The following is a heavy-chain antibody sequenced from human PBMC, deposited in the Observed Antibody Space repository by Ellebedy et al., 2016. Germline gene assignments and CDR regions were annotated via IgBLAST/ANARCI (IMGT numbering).Heavy chain of an antibody. CDR1: GYSFTSYW. D-gene: IGHD3-16*01. J-gene: IGHJ4*02. CDR3: ARGWGNREEGTMITLEGPYYFDY. CDR2: IYPGDSNT. Sequence: ASVKVSCKGSGYSFTSYWIGWVRQMPGKGLEWMGIIYPGDSNTTYSPSFQGQVTISTDKSISTAYLHWSSLKASDTAMYYCARGWGNREEGTMITLEGPYYFDYWGQGTLVTVSS. V-gene: IGHV5-51*01.